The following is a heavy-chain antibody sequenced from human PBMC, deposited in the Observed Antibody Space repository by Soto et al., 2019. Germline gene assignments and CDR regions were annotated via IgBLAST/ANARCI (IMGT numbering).Heavy chain of an antibody. CDR2: ISYDGSNK. CDR1: GFTFSSYG. D-gene: IGHD6-19*01. J-gene: IGHJ4*02. V-gene: IGHV3-30*18. CDR3: AKRTSGWLYDS. Sequence: TGGSLRLSCAASGFTFSSYGMHWVRQAPGKGLEWVAAISYDGSNKYYADSVKGRFTISRDNSNSTLYMQMNSLRAEDTAVYYCAKRTSGWLYDSWGQGALVTVSS.